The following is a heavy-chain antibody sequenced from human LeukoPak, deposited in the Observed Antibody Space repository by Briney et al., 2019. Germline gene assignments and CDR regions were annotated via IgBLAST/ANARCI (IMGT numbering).Heavy chain of an antibody. CDR1: GITVSNYG. V-gene: IGHV3-23*01. J-gene: IGHJ4*02. CDR2: ISGSGGGT. Sequence: PGGSLRLSCAVSGITVSNYGMSWVRQAPGKGLEWVAGISGSGGGTNYADSVKGRFTISRDNFKNTLYLQINSLRAEDTAVYFCAKRGVVVRVILVGFHKEAYYFDSWGQGALVTVSS. D-gene: IGHD3-10*01. CDR3: AKRGVVVRVILVGFHKEAYYFDS.